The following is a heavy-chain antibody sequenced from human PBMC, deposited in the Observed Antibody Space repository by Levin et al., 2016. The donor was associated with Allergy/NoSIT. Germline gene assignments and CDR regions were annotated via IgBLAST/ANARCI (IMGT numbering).Heavy chain of an antibody. J-gene: IGHJ6*02. CDR2: ITNSGDNT. Sequence: GESLKISCAASGFTFNNYAMSWVRQAAGKGLEWVSGITNSGDNTFYADSVKGRFSMSRDNSKNTLFLQMNGLRAEDTAAYYCAKWDCSTSNCYRWDSGLDVWGQGTTVTVSS. V-gene: IGHV3-23*01. CDR1: GFTFNNYA. D-gene: IGHD2-2*01. CDR3: AKWDCSTSNCYRWDSGLDV.